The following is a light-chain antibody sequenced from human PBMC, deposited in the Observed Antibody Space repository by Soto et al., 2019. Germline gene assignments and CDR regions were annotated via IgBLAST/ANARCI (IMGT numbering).Light chain of an antibody. Sequence: EILMTQSPATLSVSPGERATLSCRASQSVSSNLAWYQQKPGQAPRLLIHGASTRAAGVPARFSGSGSGTEFTLTISSLQSEDFSVYYRQQYDNWPPWTFGQGTKVDI. V-gene: IGKV3-15*01. J-gene: IGKJ1*01. CDR3: QQYDNWPPWT. CDR2: GAS. CDR1: QSVSSN.